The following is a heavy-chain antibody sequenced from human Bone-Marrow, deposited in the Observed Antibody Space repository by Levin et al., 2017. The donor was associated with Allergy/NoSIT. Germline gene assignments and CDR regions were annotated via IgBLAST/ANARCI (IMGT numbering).Heavy chain of an antibody. CDR3: AHRELIVATTTGFDY. V-gene: IGHV2-5*02. Sequence: SGPTLVKPTQTLTLTCTFSGFSLSTSGVGVGWIRPPPGTALEWLALIYWDDDKRYSPSLKSRLTITKDTSKNQVVLTMTNMDPVDTATYYCAHRELIVATTTGFDYWGQGTLVTVSS. CDR2: IYWDDDK. D-gene: IGHD5-12*01. CDR1: GFSLSTSGVG. J-gene: IGHJ4*02.